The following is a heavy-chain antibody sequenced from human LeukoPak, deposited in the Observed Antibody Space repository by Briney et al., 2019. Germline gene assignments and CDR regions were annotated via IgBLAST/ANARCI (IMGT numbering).Heavy chain of an antibody. CDR2: IYPGDSDT. V-gene: IGHV5-51*01. Sequence: GESLKISCKASGYPFTSYWIAWVRQMPGKGLGGMGIIYPGDSDTRYSPSFQGQVTISADKSSNTASLQWSSLKASDTAMYYCARQRDGYSFDYWGQGTLVTVSS. CDR3: ARQRDGYSFDY. CDR1: GYPFTSYW. J-gene: IGHJ4*02. D-gene: IGHD5-24*01.